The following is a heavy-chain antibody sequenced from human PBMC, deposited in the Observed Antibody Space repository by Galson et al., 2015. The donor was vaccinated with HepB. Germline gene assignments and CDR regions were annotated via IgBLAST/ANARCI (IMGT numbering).Heavy chain of an antibody. Sequence: SVKVSCKASGYTFTSYDINWVRQATGQGLEWMGWMNPNSGNTGYAQKFQGRVTMTRNTSISTAYMELSSLRSEDTAVYYCARGRSWELLLEWFDPWGQGTLVTVSS. CDR3: ARGRSWELLLEWFDP. CDR1: GYTFTSYD. V-gene: IGHV1-8*01. CDR2: MNPNSGNT. D-gene: IGHD1-26*01. J-gene: IGHJ5*02.